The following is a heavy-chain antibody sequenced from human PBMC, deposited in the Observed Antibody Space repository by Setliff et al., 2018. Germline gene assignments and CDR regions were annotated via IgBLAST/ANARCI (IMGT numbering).Heavy chain of an antibody. Sequence: PGGSLRLSCAASGFTFSSYSMNWVRQAPGKGLEWVSYISSSSSTIYYADPVKGRFTISRDNSKNTLYLQMNSLRAEDTAVYYCVKDRYCSDASCSPDYFDYWGQGTLVTVSS. J-gene: IGHJ4*02. CDR3: VKDRYCSDASCSPDYFDY. CDR2: ISSSSSTI. CDR1: GFTFSSYS. D-gene: IGHD2-15*01. V-gene: IGHV3-48*01.